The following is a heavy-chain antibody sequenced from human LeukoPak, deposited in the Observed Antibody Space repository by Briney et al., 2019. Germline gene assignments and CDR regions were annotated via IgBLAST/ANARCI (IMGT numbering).Heavy chain of an antibody. V-gene: IGHV3-11*04. CDR3: AREEHSGYSRFSPLFDY. D-gene: IGHD5-12*01. Sequence: GGSLRLSCAASGFTFSDYYMSWIRQAPGKGLEWVSYISSSGSTIYYADSVKGRFTISRDNAKNSLYLQMNSLRAEDTAVYCCAREEHSGYSRFSPLFDYWGQGTLVTVSS. CDR1: GFTFSDYY. J-gene: IGHJ4*02. CDR2: ISSSGSTI.